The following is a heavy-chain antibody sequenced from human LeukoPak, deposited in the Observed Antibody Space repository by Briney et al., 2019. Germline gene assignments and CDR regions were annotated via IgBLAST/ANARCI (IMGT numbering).Heavy chain of an antibody. CDR3: ATGVAAHY. J-gene: IGHJ4*02. D-gene: IGHD6-13*01. CDR2: VDPEDGET. CDR1: GYTFTDYY. Sequence: GASVKVSCKASGYTFTDYYMHWVQQAPGKGLEWMGRVDPEDGETIYAEKFQGRVTITADTSTDTAYMELSSLGSEDTAVYYCATGVAAHYWGQGTLVTVSS. V-gene: IGHV1-69-2*01.